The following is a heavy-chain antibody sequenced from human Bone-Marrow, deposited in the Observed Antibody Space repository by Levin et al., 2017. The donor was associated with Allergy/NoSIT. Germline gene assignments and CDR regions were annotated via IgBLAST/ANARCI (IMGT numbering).Heavy chain of an antibody. CDR3: AHYGDYQRLQPFDY. CDR1: GFSFRTSGVG. V-gene: IGHV2-5*02. D-gene: IGHD4-17*01. Sequence: SGPTLVKPTQTLTLTCSFSGFSFRTSGVGVGWIRQPPGKALEWLALIYWDDEKHYTPSLTTRLTITKDTSKNQVVLVMTNVNPADTATYYCAHYGDYQRLQPFDYWGQGSLVTVSS. J-gene: IGHJ4*02. CDR2: IYWDDEK.